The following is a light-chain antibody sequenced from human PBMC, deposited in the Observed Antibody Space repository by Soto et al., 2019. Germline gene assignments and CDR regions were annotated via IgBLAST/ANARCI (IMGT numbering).Light chain of an antibody. CDR2: DVT. CDR1: SGGVGGYDF. CDR3: SSYTSSRPLVV. Sequence: QSVLTQPASVSGSPGQSITVSCTGTSGGVGGYDFVSWYQQHPGKAPKLIIYDVTNRPSGVSIRFSGSKSGNTASLTISGLQAEDEADYYCSSYTSSRPLVVFGGGTKLTVL. J-gene: IGLJ2*01. V-gene: IGLV2-14*01.